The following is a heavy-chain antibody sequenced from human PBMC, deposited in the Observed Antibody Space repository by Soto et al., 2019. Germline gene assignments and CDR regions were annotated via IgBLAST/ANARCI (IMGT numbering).Heavy chain of an antibody. Sequence: QVRLQESGPGLVKPSQTLSLTCTVSGGSISSAAYYWSWIRQHPGKGLEWIGYVSHSGSTYYNPSLKSRVIISVDQSKHQSSLSLTSVTAADTAVYYCARDYTYGSTFFDCWGQGAQVTVSS. CDR1: GGSISSAAYY. D-gene: IGHD5-18*01. V-gene: IGHV4-31*03. CDR3: ARDYTYGSTFFDC. CDR2: VSHSGST. J-gene: IGHJ4*02.